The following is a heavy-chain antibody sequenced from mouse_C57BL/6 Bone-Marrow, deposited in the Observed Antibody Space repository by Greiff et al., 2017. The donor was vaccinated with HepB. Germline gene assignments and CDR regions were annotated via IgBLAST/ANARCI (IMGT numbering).Heavy chain of an antibody. CDR1: GFNIKDDY. CDR3: TQTAQATYFDY. V-gene: IGHV14-4*01. D-gene: IGHD3-2*02. CDR2: IDPENGDT. J-gene: IGHJ2*01. Sequence: VQLQQSGAELVRPGASVKLSCTASGFNIKDDYMHWVKQRPEQGLEWIGWIDPENGDTEYASKFQGKATITADTPSNTAYLQLSSLTSEDTAVYYCTQTAQATYFDYWGQGTTLTVSS.